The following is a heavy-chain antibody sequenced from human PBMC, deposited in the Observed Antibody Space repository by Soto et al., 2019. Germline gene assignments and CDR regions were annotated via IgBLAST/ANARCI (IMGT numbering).Heavy chain of an antibody. D-gene: IGHD5-12*01. CDR1: GFTFSSYG. CDR3: ATGYSGYDIDY. V-gene: IGHV3-30*03. J-gene: IGHJ4*02. CDR2: ISYDGSNK. Sequence: HPGGSLRLSCAASGFTFSSYGMHWVRQAPGKGLEWVAVISYDGSNKYYADSVKGRFTISRDNSKNTLYLQMNSLRAEDTAVYYCATGYSGYDIDYWGQGTLVTVSS.